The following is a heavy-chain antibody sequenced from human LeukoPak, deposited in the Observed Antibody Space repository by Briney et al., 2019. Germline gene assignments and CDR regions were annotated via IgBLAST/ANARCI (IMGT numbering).Heavy chain of an antibody. CDR1: GFTFSDYY. CDR2: ISSSGSTI. J-gene: IGHJ6*03. CDR3: ARVNGYNYYYYYYMDV. V-gene: IGHV3-11*04. D-gene: IGHD5-24*01. Sequence: GGSLRLSCAASGFTFSDYYMSWIRQAPGKGLEWVSYISSSGSTIYYAGSVKGRFTISRDNAKNSLYLQMNSLRAEDTAVYYCARVNGYNYYYYYYMDVWGKGTTVTVSS.